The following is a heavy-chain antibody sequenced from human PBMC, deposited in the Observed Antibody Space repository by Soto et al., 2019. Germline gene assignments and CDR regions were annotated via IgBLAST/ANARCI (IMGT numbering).Heavy chain of an antibody. J-gene: IGHJ3*02. CDR1: CGSISSGGYS. V-gene: IGHV4-30-2*01. D-gene: IGHD3-22*01. Sequence: SETLSLTCAVSCGSISSGGYSWSWIRQPPGKGLEWMGDIYHSGSTYYNPSLKSRVTISVHRANNQFSLKLSSVTAADTAVYYCSIDYYDSSGYDAFDIWGQGTMVTGSS. CDR3: SIDYYDSSGYDAFDI. CDR2: IYHSGST.